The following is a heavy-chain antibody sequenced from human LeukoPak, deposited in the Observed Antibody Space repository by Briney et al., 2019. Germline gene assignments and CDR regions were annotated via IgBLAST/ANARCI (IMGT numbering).Heavy chain of an antibody. J-gene: IGHJ4*02. Sequence: PGGSLRLSCVASGFTFSDYTMNWVRRAPGKGLEWVSSITSSGFVYSADSVQGRFFISRDNAKDSLYLQMNSLRVEDTAVYYCAREYYTYDYWGQGTLVTVSS. CDR2: ITSSGFV. V-gene: IGHV3-69-1*01. CDR3: AREYYTYDY. D-gene: IGHD3-10*01. CDR1: GFTFSDYT.